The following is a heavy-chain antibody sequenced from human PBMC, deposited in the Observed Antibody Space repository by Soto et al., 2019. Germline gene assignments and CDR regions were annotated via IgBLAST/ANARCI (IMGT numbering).Heavy chain of an antibody. CDR3: ARASGRGWYNWFDT. Sequence: QVQLVQSGAEVKKPGSTVKVSCKASGDTFSSHGISWVRQAPGQGLEFMGGIIPKFGTTNYAQKFRGRVTITADESTSTAYMEVSSLGSEDTAVYYCARASGRGWYNWFDTWGQGTLLTVSS. CDR1: GDTFSSHG. D-gene: IGHD6-19*01. CDR2: IIPKFGTT. V-gene: IGHV1-69*01. J-gene: IGHJ5*02.